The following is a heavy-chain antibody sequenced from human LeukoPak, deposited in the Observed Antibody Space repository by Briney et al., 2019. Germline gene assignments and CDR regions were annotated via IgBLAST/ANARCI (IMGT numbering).Heavy chain of an antibody. V-gene: IGHV3-15*04. CDR1: GSTFSHAW. CDR3: TTLGFDP. J-gene: IGHJ5*02. Sequence: GGSLRLSCAASGSTFSHAWMSWVRQAPGKGLEWVARVESKAHGETTDYAAPVKGRFTISRDDSKNTLYLQMNSLNTEDTAVHFCTTLGFDPWGQGTLVTVSS. CDR2: VESKAHGETT.